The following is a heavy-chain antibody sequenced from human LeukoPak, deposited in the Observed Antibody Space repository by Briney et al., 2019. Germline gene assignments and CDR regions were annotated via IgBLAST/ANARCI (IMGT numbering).Heavy chain of an antibody. Sequence: GGSLRLSCAASGFTFSNYWMHWVRQAPGKGLVWVSRINTDGRSTSYADSVKDRFTISRDNAKNTLYLQMNSLRPEDTAVYYCAREKGSFYYYGMDVWGQGTTVTVSS. J-gene: IGHJ6*02. V-gene: IGHV3-74*01. CDR1: GFTFSNYW. CDR2: INTDGRST. D-gene: IGHD3-10*01. CDR3: AREKGSFYYYGMDV.